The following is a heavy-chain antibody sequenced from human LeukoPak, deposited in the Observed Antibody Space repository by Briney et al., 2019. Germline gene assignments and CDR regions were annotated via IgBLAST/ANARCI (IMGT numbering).Heavy chain of an antibody. CDR1: GFTFSSYG. D-gene: IGHD2-2*01. CDR3: AKDQQDCSSTGCYYPLDY. V-gene: IGHV3-33*06. J-gene: IGHJ4*02. Sequence: GGSLRPSCAASGFTFSSYGMHWVRQAPGKGLEWVAVIWYDGSNKYYADSVKGRFTISRDNPKNTLYLQMNSLRAEDTAVYYCAKDQQDCSSTGCYYPLDYWGQGTLVTVSS. CDR2: IWYDGSNK.